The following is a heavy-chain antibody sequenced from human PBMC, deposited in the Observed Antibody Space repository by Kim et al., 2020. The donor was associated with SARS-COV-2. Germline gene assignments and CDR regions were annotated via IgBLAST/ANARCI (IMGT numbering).Heavy chain of an antibody. CDR1: GGSISSYY. J-gene: IGHJ4*02. CDR3: ARGGLDTAMVRAY. D-gene: IGHD5-18*01. V-gene: IGHV4-59*01. CDR2: IYYSGST. Sequence: SETMSLTCTVSGGSISSYYWSWIRQPPGKGLEWIGYIYYSGSTNYNPSLKSRVTISVDTSKNQFSLKLSSVTAADTAVYYCARGGLDTAMVRAYWGQGTLVTVSS.